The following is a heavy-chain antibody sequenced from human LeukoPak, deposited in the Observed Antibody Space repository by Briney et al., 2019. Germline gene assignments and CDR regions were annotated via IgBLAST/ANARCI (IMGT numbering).Heavy chain of an antibody. J-gene: IGHJ3*02. CDR1: GFTFSSYS. CDR2: ISSSGSTI. Sequence: PGGSLRLSGAASGFTFSSYSINWVRQAPGKGLEWVSYISSSGSTIYYADSVKGRFTISRDNAKNSLYLQMNSLRAEDTAVYYCAREYSRSSGRSFDIWGQGTMVTV. V-gene: IGHV3-48*01. D-gene: IGHD6-6*01. CDR3: AREYSRSSGRSFDI.